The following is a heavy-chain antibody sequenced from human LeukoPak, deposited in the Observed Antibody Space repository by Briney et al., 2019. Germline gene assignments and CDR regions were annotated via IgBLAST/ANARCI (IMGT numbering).Heavy chain of an antibody. CDR2: INPSDVST. CDR3: ARDPLRGIVGPQTFDY. D-gene: IGHD1-26*01. Sequence: VASVKVSCKASGYTFTSYYMHWVRQAPGQGLEWMGMINPSDVSTSYAQKFQGRVTMTRDMSTTTVYMELTSLRSEDTAVYYCARDPLRGIVGPQTFDYWGQGTLVTVSS. CDR1: GYTFTSYY. J-gene: IGHJ4*02. V-gene: IGHV1-46*01.